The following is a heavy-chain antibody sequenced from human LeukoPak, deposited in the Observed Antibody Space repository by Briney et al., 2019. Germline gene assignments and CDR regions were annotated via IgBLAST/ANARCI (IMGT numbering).Heavy chain of an antibody. Sequence: GGSLRLSRAASGFSFISYGMHWVRQAPGKGLEWVGVISDDGRRKDYADSVKGRFTISRDNSKDTLYLQMNSLRAEDTAVYYCAKRPSDYGDYVSYFDYWGQGTLVTVSS. CDR1: GFSFISYG. J-gene: IGHJ4*02. V-gene: IGHV3-30*18. D-gene: IGHD4-17*01. CDR2: ISDDGRRK. CDR3: AKRPSDYGDYVSYFDY.